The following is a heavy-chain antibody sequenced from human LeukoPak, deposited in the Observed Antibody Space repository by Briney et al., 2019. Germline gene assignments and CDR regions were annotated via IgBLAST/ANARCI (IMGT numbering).Heavy chain of an antibody. CDR1: GYTFTNYG. J-gene: IGHJ4*02. D-gene: IGHD3-9*01. CDR3: ARDLASAYYDILTGYEGFDY. Sequence: ASVKVSCKASGYTFTNYGIGWVRQAPGQGLEWMGWISTYTGNTDYAQNLQGRVSMTTDTSTSTAYMELRSLRSDDTAVYYCARDLASAYYDILTGYEGFDYWGQGTLVTVSS. CDR2: ISTYTGNT. V-gene: IGHV1-18*01.